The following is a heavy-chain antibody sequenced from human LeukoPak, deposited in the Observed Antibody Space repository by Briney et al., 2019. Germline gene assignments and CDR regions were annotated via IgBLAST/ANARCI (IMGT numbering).Heavy chain of an antibody. J-gene: IGHJ4*02. D-gene: IGHD6-13*01. CDR2: IDPSDSYT. CDR1: GYSFTSYW. CDR3: ARHTSPSIAAGDY. V-gene: IGHV5-10-1*01. Sequence: GESLKISCKGSGYSFTSYWISWVRQMPGKGQEWMGRIDPSDSYTNYSPSFQGHVTISADKSISTAYLQWSSLKASDTAMYYCARHTSPSIAAGDYRGQGTLVTVSS.